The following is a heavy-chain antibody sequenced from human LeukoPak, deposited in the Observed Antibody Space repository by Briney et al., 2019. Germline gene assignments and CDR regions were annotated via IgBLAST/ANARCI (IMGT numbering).Heavy chain of an antibody. Sequence: SETLSLTCTVSGGSLSSSSYYWGWIRQPPGKGLEWIGSIYYSGSTYYNPSLKSRVTISVDTSKNQFSLKLSSVTAADTAVYYCARRGAYYDILTGYYTQPEDFQHWGQGTLVTVSS. V-gene: IGHV4-39*01. CDR1: GGSLSSSSYY. CDR2: IYYSGST. J-gene: IGHJ1*01. CDR3: ARRGAYYDILTGYYTQPEDFQH. D-gene: IGHD3-9*01.